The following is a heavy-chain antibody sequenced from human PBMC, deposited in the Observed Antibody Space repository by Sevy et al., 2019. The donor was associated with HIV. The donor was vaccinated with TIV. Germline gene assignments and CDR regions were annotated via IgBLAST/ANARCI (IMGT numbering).Heavy chain of an antibody. J-gene: IGHJ4*02. V-gene: IGHV3-15*01. CDR2: IQSKTDGGTT. CDR3: TTDTSTGYFDWLFDFDY. D-gene: IGHD3-9*01. Sequence: GGSLRLSCAASGFTFSSAWMSWVRQAPGKGLEWVGRIQSKTDGGTTDYAASVKGRFTISRDDSVNTLYLQMNSLTTDDTAVYYCTTDTSTGYFDWLFDFDYWGQGTLVTVST. CDR1: GFTFSSAW.